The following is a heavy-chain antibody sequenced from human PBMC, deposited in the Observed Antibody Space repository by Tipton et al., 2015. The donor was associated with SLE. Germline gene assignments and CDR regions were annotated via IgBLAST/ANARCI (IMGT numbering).Heavy chain of an antibody. J-gene: IGHJ3*02. Sequence: TLSLTCSVSSGSIISSSYYWSWIRQPPGKGLEWIGYIYTSGSTNYNPSLKSRVTISVDTSKNQFSLKLSSVTAADTAVYYCARVNPGAGDAFDIWGQGTMVTVSS. V-gene: IGHV4-61*09. D-gene: IGHD6-19*01. CDR2: IYTSGST. CDR3: ARVNPGAGDAFDI. CDR1: SGSIISSSYY.